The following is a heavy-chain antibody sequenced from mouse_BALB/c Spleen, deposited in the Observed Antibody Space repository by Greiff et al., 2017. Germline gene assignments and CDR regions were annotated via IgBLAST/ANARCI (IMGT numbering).Heavy chain of an antibody. CDR2: INPSNGRT. J-gene: IGHJ4*01. V-gene: IGHV1S81*02. CDR3: ARESA. Sequence: QVQLQQPGAELVKPGASVKLSCKASGYTFTSYWMHWVKQRPGQGLEWIGEINPSNGRTNYNEKFKSKATLTVDKSSSTAYMQLSSLTSEDSAVYYGARESAWGQGTSVTVSS. CDR1: GYTFTSYW. D-gene: IGHD1-3*01.